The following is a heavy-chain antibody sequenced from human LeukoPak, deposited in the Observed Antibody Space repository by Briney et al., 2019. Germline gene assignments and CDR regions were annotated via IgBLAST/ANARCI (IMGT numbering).Heavy chain of an antibody. CDR2: IYSGGST. CDR1: GFTVSSNY. CDR3: ARETSGWFDP. Sequence: GGSLRLSCAASGFTVSSNYMSWVRQAPGKGLEWVSVIYSGGSTYYADSVKGRFTISRDNPKNTLYLQMNSLRAEDTAVYYCARETSGWFDPWGQGTLVTVSS. V-gene: IGHV3-66*01. J-gene: IGHJ5*02.